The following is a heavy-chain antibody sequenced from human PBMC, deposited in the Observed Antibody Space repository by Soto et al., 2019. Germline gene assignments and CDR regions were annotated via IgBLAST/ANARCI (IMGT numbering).Heavy chain of an antibody. Sequence: GGSLRLSCAASGVTFSTYWMNWVRQAPGKGLEWVANIKQDGSEKYYVDSVKGRFAISRDNAKDSLFLQMNNLRAEDTAVYYCVRDWSTFWGMDVWGQGTTVTVSS. V-gene: IGHV3-7*01. J-gene: IGHJ6*02. CDR2: IKQDGSEK. CDR1: GVTFSTYW. CDR3: VRDWSTFWGMDV.